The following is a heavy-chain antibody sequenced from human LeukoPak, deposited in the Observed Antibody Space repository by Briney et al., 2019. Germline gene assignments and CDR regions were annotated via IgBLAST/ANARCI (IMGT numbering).Heavy chain of an antibody. CDR3: ARLITGTTTAFDI. CDR1: GGSISGYY. J-gene: IGHJ3*02. Sequence: PSQTLSLTCTVSGGSISGYYWSWIRQPAGKGLEWIGRIYTSGSTHYIPSLKSRVTMSVDTSKNQFSLKLSSVTGADTAVFYCARLITGTTTAFDIWGQGTMVTVSS. V-gene: IGHV4-4*07. CDR2: IYTSGST. D-gene: IGHD1-7*01.